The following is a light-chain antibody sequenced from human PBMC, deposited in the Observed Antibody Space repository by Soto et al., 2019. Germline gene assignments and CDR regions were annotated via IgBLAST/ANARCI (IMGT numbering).Light chain of an antibody. CDR2: GNN. Sequence: QSVLTQPPSVSGAPGQRVTISCTGSSSNIGAGYDVHWYQQLPGTAPKLLIYGNNNRPSGVPDRFSGSKSGTSASLAITGLQAEDEADYYCQSYDSSLRTVFGGGTPLTVL. CDR3: QSYDSSLRTV. J-gene: IGLJ7*01. V-gene: IGLV1-40*01. CDR1: SSNIGAGYD.